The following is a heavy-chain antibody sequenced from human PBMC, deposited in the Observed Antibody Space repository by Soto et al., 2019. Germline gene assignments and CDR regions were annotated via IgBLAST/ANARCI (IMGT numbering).Heavy chain of an antibody. CDR3: ANVVVVAEPAIDGY. CDR1: GFTFSSYA. Sequence: EVQLLESGGGLVQPGGSLRLSCAASGFTFSSYAMSWVRQAPGKGLEWVSAISGSGGSTYYADSMKGRFTISRDNSKNTLYLQMNSLRAEDTAVYYCANVVVVAEPAIDGYWGQGTLVTVSS. CDR2: ISGSGGST. D-gene: IGHD2-15*01. J-gene: IGHJ4*02. V-gene: IGHV3-23*01.